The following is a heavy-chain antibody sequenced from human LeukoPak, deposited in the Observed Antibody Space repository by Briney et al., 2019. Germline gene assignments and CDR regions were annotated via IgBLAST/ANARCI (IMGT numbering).Heavy chain of an antibody. D-gene: IGHD1-26*01. CDR2: ISSSSSYI. V-gene: IGHV3-21*01. CDR1: GFTFSSYS. J-gene: IGHJ4*02. Sequence: GGSLRLSCAASGFTFSSYSMNWVRQAPGKGLEWVSSISSSSSYIYYADSVKGRFTISRDNAKNPLYLQMNSLRAEDTAVYYCAREGGSYRERENYWGQGTLVTVSS. CDR3: AREGGSYRERENY.